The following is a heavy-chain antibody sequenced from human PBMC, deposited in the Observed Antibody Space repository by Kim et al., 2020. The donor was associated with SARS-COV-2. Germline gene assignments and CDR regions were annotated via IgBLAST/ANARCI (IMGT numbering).Heavy chain of an antibody. CDR3: ARGKNTGYCSSTSCYLGGWFDP. D-gene: IGHD2-2*03. CDR2: INSDGSST. CDR1: GFTFSSYW. J-gene: IGHJ5*02. Sequence: GGSLRLSCAASGFTFSSYWMHWVRQAPGKGLVWVSRINSDGSSTSYADSVKGRFTISRDNAKNTLYLQMNSLRAEDTAVYYCARGKNTGYCSSTSCYLGGWFDPWGQGTLVTVSS. V-gene: IGHV3-74*01.